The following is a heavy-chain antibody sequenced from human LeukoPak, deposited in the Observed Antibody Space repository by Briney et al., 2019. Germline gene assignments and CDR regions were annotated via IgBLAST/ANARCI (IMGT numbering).Heavy chain of an antibody. J-gene: IGHJ4*02. CDR2: IRYDGSNK. D-gene: IGHD2-2*02. V-gene: IGHV3-30*02. Sequence: GGSLRLSCAASGFTFSSYGMHWVRQAPGKGLEWVAFIRYDGSNKYYADSVKGRFTISRDNSKNTLYLQMNSLRAEDTAVYYCAPTLDIVVVPAAIRASPLDYWGQGTLVTVSS. CDR3: APTLDIVVVPAAIRASPLDY. CDR1: GFTFSSYG.